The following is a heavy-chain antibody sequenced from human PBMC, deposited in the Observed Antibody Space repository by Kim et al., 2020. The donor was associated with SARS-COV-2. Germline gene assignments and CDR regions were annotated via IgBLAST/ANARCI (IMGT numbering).Heavy chain of an antibody. Sequence: SVKVSCKASGGTFSSYAISWVRQAPGQGLEWMGGIIPIFGTANYAQKFQGRVTITADESTSTAYMELSSLRSEDTGVYYCAIYSSGGIFYFDYWGQGTLVTVSS. J-gene: IGHJ4*02. CDR1: GGTFSSYA. D-gene: IGHD6-19*01. CDR2: IIPIFGTA. V-gene: IGHV1-69*13. CDR3: AIYSSGGIFYFDY.